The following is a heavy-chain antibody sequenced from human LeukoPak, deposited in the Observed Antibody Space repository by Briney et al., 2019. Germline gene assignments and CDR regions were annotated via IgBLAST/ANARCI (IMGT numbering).Heavy chain of an antibody. CDR2: INPNSGGT. J-gene: IGHJ4*02. V-gene: IGHV1-2*02. Sequence: GASVKVSCKASGDTFTSYYMHWVRQAPGQGLEWMGWINPNSGGTNYAQKFQGRVTMTRDTSISTAYMELSRLRSDDTAVYYCARDRAGYDSSGPFDYWGQGTLVTVSS. D-gene: IGHD3-22*01. CDR3: ARDRAGYDSSGPFDY. CDR1: GDTFTSYY.